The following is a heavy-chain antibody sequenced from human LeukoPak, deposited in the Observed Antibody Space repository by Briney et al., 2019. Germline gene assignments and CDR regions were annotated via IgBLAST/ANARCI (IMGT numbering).Heavy chain of an antibody. CDR3: AKDHIAAAGMIDY. D-gene: IGHD6-13*01. V-gene: IGHV3-30*18. J-gene: IGHJ4*02. CDR2: ISYDGSNK. CDR1: GFTFSNYA. Sequence: GGSLRLSCAATGFTFSNYAIHWGRQAPGKGLEWVAVISYDGSNKYYADSVKGRFTISRDNSKNTLYLQMNSLRAEDTAVYYCAKDHIAAAGMIDYWGQGTLVTVSS.